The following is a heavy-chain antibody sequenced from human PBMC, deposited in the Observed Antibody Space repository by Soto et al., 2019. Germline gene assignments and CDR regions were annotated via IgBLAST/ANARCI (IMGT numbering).Heavy chain of an antibody. CDR3: ARELVFGKVTTSVRYYYYGMDV. J-gene: IGHJ6*02. V-gene: IGHV1-46*01. Sequence: ASVKVSCKASGYTFTSYYMHWVRQAPGQGLEWMGIINPSGGSTSYAQKFQGRVTMTRDTSTSTVYMELSSLRSEDTAVYYCARELVFGKVTTSVRYYYYGMDVWGQGTTVTVSS. CDR2: INPSGGST. D-gene: IGHD1-1*01. CDR1: GYTFTSYY.